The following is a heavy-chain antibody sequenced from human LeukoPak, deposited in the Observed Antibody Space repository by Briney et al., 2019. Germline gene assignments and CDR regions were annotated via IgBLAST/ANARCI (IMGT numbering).Heavy chain of an antibody. D-gene: IGHD1-14*01. CDR3: SRDFNGRNDF. Sequence: QPGGSLRLSCAASGFTFSSNWMHWVRQGPGKGLVWVSRINPDGSRTDYAESVKGRFTISRDNAKNTLSLEVNSLGDEDTAVYYCSRDFNGRNDFWGQGTLVTVSS. CDR2: INPDGSRT. J-gene: IGHJ4*02. V-gene: IGHV3-74*01. CDR1: GFTFSSNW.